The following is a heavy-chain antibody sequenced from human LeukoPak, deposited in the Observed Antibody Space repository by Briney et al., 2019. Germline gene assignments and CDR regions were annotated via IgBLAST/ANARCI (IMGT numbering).Heavy chain of an antibody. J-gene: IGHJ4*02. V-gene: IGHV4-34*01. Sequence: KASETLSLTCAVYGGSFSGYYWSWIRQPPGKGLEWIGEINYSGRTNYNPSLKSRVTISLDTSKYQFSLKLSSVTAADTAVYYCARGTLIAGHDYWGQGTLVTVSS. CDR2: INYSGRT. CDR1: GGSFSGYY. D-gene: IGHD6-13*01. CDR3: ARGTLIAGHDY.